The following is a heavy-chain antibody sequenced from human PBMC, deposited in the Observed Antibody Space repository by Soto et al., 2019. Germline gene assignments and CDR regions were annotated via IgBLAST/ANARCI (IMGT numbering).Heavy chain of an antibody. CDR1: GDSISSGEYY. D-gene: IGHD1-26*01. CDR2: IHYSGGT. Sequence: SETLSLTCTVSGDSISSGEYYWSWIRQTPGTGLEWIGYIHYSGGTYSNPSLKGRATISVDTSKNQFSLKLSSVTAADMAVYYCARDDVVGASSFDFWGQGTLVTVSS. J-gene: IGHJ4*02. V-gene: IGHV4-30-4*01. CDR3: ARDDVVGASSFDF.